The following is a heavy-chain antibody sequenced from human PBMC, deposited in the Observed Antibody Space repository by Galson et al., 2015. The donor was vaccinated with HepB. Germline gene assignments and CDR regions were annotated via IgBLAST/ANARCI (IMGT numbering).Heavy chain of an antibody. CDR1: GYTFTSYG. Sequence: SVKVSCKASGYTFTSYGISWVRQAPGQGLEWMGWISAYNGNTNYAQKLQGRVTMTTDTSTSTAYMELRSLRSDDTAVYYCAREGRAPDFWSGYYPYYYYGMDVWGQGTTVTVSS. J-gene: IGHJ6*02. V-gene: IGHV1-18*04. CDR3: AREGRAPDFWSGYYPYYYYGMDV. CDR2: ISAYNGNT. D-gene: IGHD3-3*01.